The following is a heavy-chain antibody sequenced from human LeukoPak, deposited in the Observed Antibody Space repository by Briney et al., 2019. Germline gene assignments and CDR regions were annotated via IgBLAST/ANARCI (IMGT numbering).Heavy chain of an antibody. V-gene: IGHV4-59*08. J-gene: IGHJ4*02. CDR2: IYYSGST. Sequence: PSETLSLTCTVSGGSISSYYWSWIRQPPGKGLEWIGYIYYSGSTNYNPSLKSRVTISVDTSKNQFSLKLSSVTAADTAVYYCARHYYDSSGYYDYWGQGTLVTVSS. CDR1: GGSISSYY. D-gene: IGHD3-22*01. CDR3: ARHYYDSSGYYDY.